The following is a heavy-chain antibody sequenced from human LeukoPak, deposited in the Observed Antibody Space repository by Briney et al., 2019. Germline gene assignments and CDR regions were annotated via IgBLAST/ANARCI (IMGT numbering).Heavy chain of an antibody. D-gene: IGHD3-9*01. Sequence: ASVKVSCKASGYTFTSHGITWVRQAPGQGLEWMGWINSNSGGTNYAQKFQGRVTMTRDTSINTAYLELTRLRSDDTAVYYCARSPHILTGENFDYWGQGALVTVSS. CDR3: ARSPHILTGENFDY. J-gene: IGHJ4*02. V-gene: IGHV1-2*02. CDR2: INSNSGGT. CDR1: GYTFTSHG.